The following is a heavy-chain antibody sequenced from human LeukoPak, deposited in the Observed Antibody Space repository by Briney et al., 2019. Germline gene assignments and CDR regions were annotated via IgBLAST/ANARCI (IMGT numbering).Heavy chain of an antibody. CDR3: ARGRGRGGATVY. CDR2: MNPNSGNT. Sequence: ASVKVSCKASGYTFTSYDINWVRQATGQGLEWMGRMNPNSGNTGYAQKFQGRVTMTRNTSISTAYMELSSLRSEDTAVYYCARGRGRGGATVYWGQGTLVTVSS. CDR1: GYTFTSYD. J-gene: IGHJ4*02. D-gene: IGHD1-26*01. V-gene: IGHV1-8*01.